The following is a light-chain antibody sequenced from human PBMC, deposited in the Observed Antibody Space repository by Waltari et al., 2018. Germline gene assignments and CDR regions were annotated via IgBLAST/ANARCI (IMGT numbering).Light chain of an antibody. J-gene: IGLJ1*01. V-gene: IGLV3-21*04. CDR3: QVWHPDIDPGV. CDR1: NTGRYS. CDR2: YDS. Sequence: SYVLTQPPSVSVAPGETTRITCGGDNTGRYSVQGYQQKPLQATVLVIFYDSDRPSGIPARFSGSNSGNTATLTITSVEAGDEARYYCQVWHPDIDPGVFGTGTEVTVL.